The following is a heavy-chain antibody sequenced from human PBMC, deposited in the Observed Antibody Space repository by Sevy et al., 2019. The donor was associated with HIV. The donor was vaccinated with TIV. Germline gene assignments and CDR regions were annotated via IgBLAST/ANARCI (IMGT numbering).Heavy chain of an antibody. CDR3: ARAFSTDPKNYYYYGMNV. Sequence: GGSLSLSCAASGFTFSDYYMSWIRQAPGKGLEWVSYISSSGSTIYYADSVKGRFTISRDNAKNSLYLQMNSLRAEDTAVYYCARAFSTDPKNYYYYGMNVWGQGTTVTVSS. J-gene: IGHJ6*02. V-gene: IGHV3-11*01. CDR1: GFTFSDYY. CDR2: ISSSGSTI. D-gene: IGHD2-2*01.